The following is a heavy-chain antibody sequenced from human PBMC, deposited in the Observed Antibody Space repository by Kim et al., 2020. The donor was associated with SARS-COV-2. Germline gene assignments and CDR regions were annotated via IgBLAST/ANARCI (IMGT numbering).Heavy chain of an antibody. CDR2: ISSSSSYT. Sequence: GGSLRFSCAASGFTFSDYYMSWIRQAPGKGLEWVSYISSSSSYTNYADSVKGRVTISRDNAKNSLYLQMNSLRAEDTAVYYCARVGYDYVWGSYRDYYYYYGMDVWGHGPTVTVSS. V-gene: IGHV3-11*05. J-gene: IGHJ6*02. D-gene: IGHD3-16*02. CDR1: GFTFSDYY. CDR3: ARVGYDYVWGSYRDYYYYYGMDV.